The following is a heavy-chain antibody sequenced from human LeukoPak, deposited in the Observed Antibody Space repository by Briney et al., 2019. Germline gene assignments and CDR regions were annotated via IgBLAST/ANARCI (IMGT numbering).Heavy chain of an antibody. V-gene: IGHV3-73*01. Sequence: GGSLRLSCAASGFTFSGSAMHWVRQASGKGLEWVGRIRSKANSYATAYAASVKGRFTISRDDSKNTAYLQMNSLKTEDTAVYYCTSPIPSIIAAAGTSSKNWFDPWGQGTLVTVSS. D-gene: IGHD6-13*01. CDR3: TSPIPSIIAAAGTSSKNWFDP. CDR1: GFTFSGSA. CDR2: IRSKANSYAT. J-gene: IGHJ5*02.